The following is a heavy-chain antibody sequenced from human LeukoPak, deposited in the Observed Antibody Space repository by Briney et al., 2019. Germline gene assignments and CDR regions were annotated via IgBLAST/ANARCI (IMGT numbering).Heavy chain of an antibody. CDR2: ISDTGAIT. V-gene: IGHV3-23*01. J-gene: IGHJ4*02. D-gene: IGHD4-17*01. Sequence: GGSLRLSCTASGFTFSSSAFSWVRQAPGKGLEWVSAISDTGAITLYADSVKGRFTISRDNSKNTLFLQFNSLRADDTAVYYCAKGRGTTVTAAANYWGQGTLVTVSS. CDR3: AKGRGTTVTAAANY. CDR1: GFTFSSSA.